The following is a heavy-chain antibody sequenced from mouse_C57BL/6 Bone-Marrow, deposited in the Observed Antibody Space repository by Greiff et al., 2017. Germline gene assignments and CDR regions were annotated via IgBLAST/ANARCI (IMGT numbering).Heavy chain of an antibody. CDR3: TRDARTTARRRFAY. D-gene: IGHD1-2*01. Sequence: DVMLVESGGDLVKPGGSLKLSCAASGFTFSSYGLSWVRQTPDKRLEWVATISSGGSYTYYPDSVKGRFTISRDNAKNTLYLQMSSLKSEDTAMYYCTRDARTTARRRFAYWGQGTLVTVSA. J-gene: IGHJ3*01. CDR1: GFTFSSYG. V-gene: IGHV5-6*02. CDR2: ISSGGSYT.